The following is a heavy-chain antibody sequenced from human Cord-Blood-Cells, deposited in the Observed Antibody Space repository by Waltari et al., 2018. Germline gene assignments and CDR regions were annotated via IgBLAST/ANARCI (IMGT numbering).Heavy chain of an antibody. CDR3: ARGGRFGEDFDY. Sequence: EVQLVESGGGLIQPGGSLRLSCAASGFTVSSNYLSWARQAPGKVREWVSVIYSGGRTYSADSVKGRFTISSDNSKNTLYLQMNSLRAEDTAVYYCARGGRFGEDFDYWGQGTLVTVSS. V-gene: IGHV3-53*01. CDR1: GFTVSSNY. J-gene: IGHJ4*02. CDR2: IYSGGRT. D-gene: IGHD3-10*01.